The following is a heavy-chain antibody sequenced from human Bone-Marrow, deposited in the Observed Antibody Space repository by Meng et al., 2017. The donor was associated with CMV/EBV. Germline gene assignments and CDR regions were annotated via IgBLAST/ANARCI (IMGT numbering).Heavy chain of an antibody. CDR3: AIIQLGIAVVVPAANPLSSGMDV. CDR1: GGTFSSYA. D-gene: IGHD2-2*01. J-gene: IGHJ6*02. Sequence: SVKVSCKASGGTFSSYAISWVRQAPGQGLEWMGGIIPIFGTANYAQKFQGRVTITTDESTSTAYMELSSLRSEDTAVYYCAIIQLGIAVVVPAANPLSSGMDVCGQGTTVTVSS. CDR2: IIPIFGTA. V-gene: IGHV1-69*05.